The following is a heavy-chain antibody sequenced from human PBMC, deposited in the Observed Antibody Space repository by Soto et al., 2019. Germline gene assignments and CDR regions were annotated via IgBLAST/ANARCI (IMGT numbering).Heavy chain of an antibody. V-gene: IGHV4-34*01. CDR1: GGSFSGYY. CDR2: INHSGST. D-gene: IGHD6-13*01. Sequence: QVQLQQWGAGLLKPSETLSLTCAVYGGSFSGYYWSGIRQPPGRGLECFREINHSGSTNYNPSLKSRVTISVDTYKNQFSLKLSSVTAADTAVYYWARDTDSSSWSYYYYYMDVWGKGNTVTVAS. J-gene: IGHJ6*03. CDR3: ARDTDSSSWSYYYYYMDV.